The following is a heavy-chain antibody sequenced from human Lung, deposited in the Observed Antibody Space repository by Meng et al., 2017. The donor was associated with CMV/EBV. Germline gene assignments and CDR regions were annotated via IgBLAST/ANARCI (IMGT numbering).Heavy chain of an antibody. CDR1: GFTFISSS. D-gene: IGHD1-26*01. CDR3: AAASNWDYYYYNAFDV. V-gene: IGHV1-58*01. Sequence: SXXVSXKASGFTFISSSVQWVRQARGQPLEWIGWIVVETGNTNYAQKFEEKVTISRDMSTNTAYMEVSSLGSDDSAVYYCAAASNWDYYYYNAFDVWDQGTXVTVSS. CDR2: IVVETGNT. J-gene: IGHJ6*02.